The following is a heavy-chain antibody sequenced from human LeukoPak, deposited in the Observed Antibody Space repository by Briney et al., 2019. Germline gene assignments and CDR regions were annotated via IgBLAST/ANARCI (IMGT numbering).Heavy chain of an antibody. Sequence: GGSLRLSCAASGFIFSGYGMHWVRQAPGKGLEWVTYIRYDGSDKYYADSVKGRFTISRDNSKSTLYLQMNSLRAEDTAVYYCARDIVVPPGGGRYFDNWGQGTLITVSS. CDR3: ARDIVVPPGGGRYFDN. J-gene: IGHJ4*02. V-gene: IGHV3-30*02. CDR1: GFIFSGYG. D-gene: IGHD2-2*01. CDR2: IRYDGSDK.